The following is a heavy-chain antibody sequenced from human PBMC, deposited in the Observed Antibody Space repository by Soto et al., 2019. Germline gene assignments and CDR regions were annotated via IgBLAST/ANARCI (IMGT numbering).Heavy chain of an antibody. Sequence: GGSLRLSCAASGFTFTRYSMNWVRQARGKGLEWGASISSTTNYIYYGESLKGRLTISRDNAKNSIYLQMNALRAEDTAVYYCARESEDLSSNLDYWGQGTLVTVSS. CDR2: ISSTTNYI. J-gene: IGHJ4*02. CDR1: GFTFTRYS. CDR3: ARESEDLSSNLDY. V-gene: IGHV3-21*06.